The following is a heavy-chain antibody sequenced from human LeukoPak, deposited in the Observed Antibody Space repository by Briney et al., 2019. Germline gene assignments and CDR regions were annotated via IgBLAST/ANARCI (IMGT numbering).Heavy chain of an antibody. CDR3: ASYYASGVSAYDYFGMDV. D-gene: IGHD3-10*01. J-gene: IGHJ6*04. CDR1: GYSISSGYY. CDR2: MYHNRGT. V-gene: IGHV4-38-2*01. Sequence: SETLSLTCAISGYSISSGYYWGWIRQPPGKGLEWIGSMYHNRGTYYNPSLKSRVTISMDTSKNQFSLRLSSVTAADTAVYYCASYYASGVSAYDYFGMDVWGKGTTVTVSS.